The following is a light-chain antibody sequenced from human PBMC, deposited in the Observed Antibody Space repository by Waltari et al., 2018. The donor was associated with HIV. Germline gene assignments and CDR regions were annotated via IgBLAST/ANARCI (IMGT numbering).Light chain of an antibody. V-gene: IGLV2-14*01. Sequence: QSALTQTASVSGSPGPSINISCTGTRSAVGGYPHVSCYQQFPGKAPKLMISEVSNRPSEVSDRLSGSKSGNTASLTISGLQAEDEADYYCSSYTTGSTLVVFGTGTKVIVL. CDR2: EVS. J-gene: IGLJ1*01. CDR1: RSAVGGYPH. CDR3: SSYTTGSTLVV.